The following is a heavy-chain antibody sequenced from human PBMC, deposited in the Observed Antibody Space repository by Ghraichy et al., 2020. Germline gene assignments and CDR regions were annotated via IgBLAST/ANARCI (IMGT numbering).Heavy chain of an antibody. V-gene: IGHV3-23*01. CDR3: AKEMDTRGWYSADY. CDR2: IRGSGVKT. D-gene: IGHD6-19*01. Sequence: GGSLRLSCAASGFTFSNYAMSWLRQAPGKGLEGVSAIRGSGVKTYYADSVKGRFTVSRDNSKNSLYLQMNSLRAEDTAVYYCAKEMDTRGWYSADYWGQGTLVTVSS. CDR1: GFTFSNYA. J-gene: IGHJ4*02.